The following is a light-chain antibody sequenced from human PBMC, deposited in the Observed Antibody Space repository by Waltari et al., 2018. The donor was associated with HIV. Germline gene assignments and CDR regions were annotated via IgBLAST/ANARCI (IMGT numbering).Light chain of an antibody. Sequence: DIQMTPFPSFVSASVGDRVTITCRACQDVATWLAWTQQRPGEAPRLLIYAASRLHDGVPSRFSGDGSDREFTLTIGSLQPEDFATYYCQQAYDFPPTFGQGTKVE. CDR1: QDVATW. V-gene: IGKV1-12*01. J-gene: IGKJ1*01. CDR2: AAS. CDR3: QQAYDFPPT.